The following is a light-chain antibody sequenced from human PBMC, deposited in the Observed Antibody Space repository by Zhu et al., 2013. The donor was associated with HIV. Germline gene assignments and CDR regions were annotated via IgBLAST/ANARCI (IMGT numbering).Light chain of an antibody. Sequence: QSVLTQPPSVSAAPGQKVTISCSGSSYNIGNNYVSWYQQLPGTAPKLLIYDNNKRPSGIPDRFSGSKSGTSASLAISGLQSEDEADYYCAAWDDSLTVGVFGGGTKLTVL. V-gene: IGLV1-51*01. CDR2: DNN. CDR1: SYNIGNNY. CDR3: AAWDDSLTVGV. J-gene: IGLJ3*02.